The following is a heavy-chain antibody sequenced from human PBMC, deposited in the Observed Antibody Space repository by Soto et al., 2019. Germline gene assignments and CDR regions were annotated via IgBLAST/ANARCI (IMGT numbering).Heavy chain of an antibody. D-gene: IGHD3-10*01. J-gene: IGHJ3*02. V-gene: IGHV4-59*01. Sequence: QVQLQESGPGLVKPSETLSLTCTVSGGSISSYYWSWIRQPPGKGLEWIWYIYYSGSTNYNPSLKSRVTISVDTSKNQFSLNLSSVTAADTAVYYCARVWGGAFDIWGQGTMVTVSS. CDR1: GGSISSYY. CDR3: ARVWGGAFDI. CDR2: IYYSGST.